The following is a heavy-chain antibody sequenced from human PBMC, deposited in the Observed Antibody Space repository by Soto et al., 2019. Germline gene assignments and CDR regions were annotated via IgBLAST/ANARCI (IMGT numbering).Heavy chain of an antibody. D-gene: IGHD7-27*01. CDR2: IIPIFGTA. Sequence: QVQLVQSGAEVKKPGSSVKVSCKASGGTFSSYAISWVRQAPGQGLEWMGGIIPIFGTANYAQKFQGRVTITADESTSTAYMELSSLSSEDTAVYYCARGGGKREKHWGFFDYWGQGTLVTVSS. V-gene: IGHV1-69*01. J-gene: IGHJ4*02. CDR3: ARGGGKREKHWGFFDY. CDR1: GGTFSSYA.